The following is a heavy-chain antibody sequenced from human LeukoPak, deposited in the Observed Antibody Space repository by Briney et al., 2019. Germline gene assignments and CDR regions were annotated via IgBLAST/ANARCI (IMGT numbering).Heavy chain of an antibody. J-gene: IGHJ3*02. CDR3: ARHSRSAYTGYENAFDI. D-gene: IGHD5-12*01. Sequence: PSETLSLTCSVSGGSISSSRYYWAWIRQPPGKGLEWIGNIYNSANTHYNPSLKTRITMSVDTSKNQFSLKLNSVTAADTGIYYCARHSRSAYTGYENAFDIWGQGTMVTVSS. CDR2: IYNSANT. CDR1: GGSISSSRYY. V-gene: IGHV4-39*01.